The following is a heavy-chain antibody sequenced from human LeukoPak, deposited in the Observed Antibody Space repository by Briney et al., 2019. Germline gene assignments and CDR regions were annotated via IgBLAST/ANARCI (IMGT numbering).Heavy chain of an antibody. J-gene: IGHJ4*02. Sequence: GGSLRLSCAASGFTFSSYAMSWVRQAPGKGMEWVSAISGSGGSTYYADSVKGRFTISRDNSKNTLYLQMNSLRAEDTAVYYCAKENCSSTSCYRGHWGQGTLVTVSS. CDR1: GFTFSSYA. CDR3: AKENCSSTSCYRGH. CDR2: ISGSGGST. V-gene: IGHV3-23*01. D-gene: IGHD2-2*01.